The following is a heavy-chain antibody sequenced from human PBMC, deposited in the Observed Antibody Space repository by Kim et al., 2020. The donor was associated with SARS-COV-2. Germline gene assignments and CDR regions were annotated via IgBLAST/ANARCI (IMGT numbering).Heavy chain of an antibody. CDR3: ARNAYSSSWFFHH. J-gene: IGHJ1*01. Sequence: GGSLRLSCAASGFTFDDYAMHWVRQAPGKGLEWVSLISGDGSNIYYVDSVKGRFTISRDNSKNSLYLQMNSLRAEDTAFYYCARNAYSSSWFFHHWGQGTLVTVSS. CDR1: GFTFDDYA. CDR2: ISGDGSNI. D-gene: IGHD6-13*01. V-gene: IGHV3-43*02.